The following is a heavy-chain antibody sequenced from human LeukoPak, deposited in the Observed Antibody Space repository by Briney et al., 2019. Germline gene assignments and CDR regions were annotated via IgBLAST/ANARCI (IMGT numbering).Heavy chain of an antibody. V-gene: IGHV3-23*01. J-gene: IGHJ4*02. CDR1: GFTFSSYA. CDR2: ISGSGGST. CDR3: AKVLGFIPSNVGFDY. D-gene: IGHD3-16*01. Sequence: GGSLRLSCAAPGFTFSSYAMSWVRQAPGKGLEWVSAISGSGGSTYYADSVKGRFTISRDNSRNTLYLQMNSLRAEDTAVYYCAKVLGFIPSNVGFDYWGQGTLVTVSS.